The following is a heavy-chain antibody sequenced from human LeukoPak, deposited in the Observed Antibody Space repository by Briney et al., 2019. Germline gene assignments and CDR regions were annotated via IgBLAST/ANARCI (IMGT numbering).Heavy chain of an antibody. CDR1: GGSFSGYY. CDR3: AREDRRDGYDY. J-gene: IGHJ4*02. D-gene: IGHD5-24*01. CDR2: INHSGST. Sequence: PSETLSLTCAVYGGSFSGYYWSWIRQPPGKGLEWIGEINHSGSTNYNPSLKSRVTISVDTSKNQFSLKLSSVTAADTAVYYCAREDRRDGYDYWGQGTLVTVSS. V-gene: IGHV4-34*01.